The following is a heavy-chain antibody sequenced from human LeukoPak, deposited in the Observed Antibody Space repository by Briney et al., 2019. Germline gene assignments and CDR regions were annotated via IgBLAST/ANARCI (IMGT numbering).Heavy chain of an antibody. J-gene: IGHJ6*03. V-gene: IGHV1-2*02. CDR2: INPNSGGT. CDR1: GYTFTGYY. CDR3: ARDGSIAARPGGNYYYYYYMDV. D-gene: IGHD6-6*01. Sequence: GASVKVSCKASGYTFTGYYMHWVRQAPGQGLEWMGWINPNSGGTNYAQKFQGRVTMTRDTSISTAYMELSRLRSDDTAVYYCARDGSIAARPGGNYYYYYYMDVWGKGTTVTVSS.